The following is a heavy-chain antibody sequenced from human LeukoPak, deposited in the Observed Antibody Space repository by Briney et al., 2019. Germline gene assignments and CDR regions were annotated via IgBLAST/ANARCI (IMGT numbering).Heavy chain of an antibody. V-gene: IGHV3-74*01. CDR1: GFTFSSYW. CDR2: INSDGSST. D-gene: IGHD6-19*01. Sequence: GGSLRLSCAASGFTFSSYWMHWVRQAPGKGLVWVSRINSDGSSTSYADSVKGRFTISRDNAKNTLYLQMNSLRAEDTAVYYCAREYSSGGNYYYYYMDVWGKGTTVTVSS. J-gene: IGHJ6*03. CDR3: AREYSSGGNYYYYYMDV.